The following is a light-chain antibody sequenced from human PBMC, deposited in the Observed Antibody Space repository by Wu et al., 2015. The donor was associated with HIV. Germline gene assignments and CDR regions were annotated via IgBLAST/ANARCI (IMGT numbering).Light chain of an antibody. V-gene: IGKV1-NL1*01. CDR1: QGISNS. CDR2: AAS. CDR3: QQYYTYPPWT. Sequence: DIQMTQSPSSLSASVGDRVTITCRASQGISNSLAWYQQKPGKAPKLLLYAASRLDSGVPSRFSGSGSGADYTLTISSLQPEDFATYYCQQYYTYPPWTFGQGTKVEIK. J-gene: IGKJ1*01.